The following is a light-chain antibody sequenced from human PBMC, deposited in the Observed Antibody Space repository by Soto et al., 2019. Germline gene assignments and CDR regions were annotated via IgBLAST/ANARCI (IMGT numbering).Light chain of an antibody. CDR1: ESIGNW. CDR3: RHYHSYSEA. V-gene: IGKV1-5*03. CDR2: KAS. Sequence: DIQMTQSPSTRCASAGDRVTFTWRDSESIGNWLAWYPQKPGKAPKLLIYKASSLESGVQSRFSGSGSGTEFPLTISSLQPDDFATYYCRHYHSYSEAFGQGTKVDIK. J-gene: IGKJ1*01.